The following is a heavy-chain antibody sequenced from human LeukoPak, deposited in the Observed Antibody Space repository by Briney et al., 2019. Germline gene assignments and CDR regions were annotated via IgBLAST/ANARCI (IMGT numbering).Heavy chain of an antibody. CDR1: GFTFSSYN. CDR2: IYYSGST. CDR3: ARVLRYFDWLGRFDY. Sequence: GSLRLSCAASGFTFSSYNMNWVRQAPGKGLEWIGSIYYSGSTYYNPSLKSRVTISVDTSKNQFSLKLSSVTAADTAVYYCARVLRYFDWLGRFDYWGQGTLVTVSS. V-gene: IGHV4-59*05. J-gene: IGHJ4*02. D-gene: IGHD3-9*01.